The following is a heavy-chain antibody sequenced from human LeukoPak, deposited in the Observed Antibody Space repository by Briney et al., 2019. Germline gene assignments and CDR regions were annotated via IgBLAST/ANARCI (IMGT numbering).Heavy chain of an antibody. J-gene: IGHJ4*02. D-gene: IGHD6-13*01. CDR2: INWNGGST. Sequence: GGSLRLSCAASGFTFNSYAVSWVRQAPGKGLEWVSGINWNGGSTGYADSVKGRFTISRDNAKNSLYLQMNSLRAEDTALYYCAREFPIAGYYFDYWGQGTLVTVSS. CDR1: GFTFNSYA. V-gene: IGHV3-20*04. CDR3: AREFPIAGYYFDY.